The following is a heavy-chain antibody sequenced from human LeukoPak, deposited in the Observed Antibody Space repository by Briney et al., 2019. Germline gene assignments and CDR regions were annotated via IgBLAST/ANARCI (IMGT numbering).Heavy chain of an antibody. CDR3: ARFDLSYFDY. J-gene: IGHJ4*02. V-gene: IGHV4-59*08. Sequence: WSXXXQXXXXXXEWIGYIYYSGSTNYNPSLKSRVTISVDTSKNQFSLKLSSVTAADTAVYYCARFDLSYFDYWGQGTLVTVSS. CDR2: IYYSGST. D-gene: IGHD3-3*01.